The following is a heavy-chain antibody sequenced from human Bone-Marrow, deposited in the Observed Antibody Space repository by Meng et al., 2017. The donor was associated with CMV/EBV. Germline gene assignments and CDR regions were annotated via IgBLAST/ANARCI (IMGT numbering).Heavy chain of an antibody. J-gene: IGHJ5*02. CDR1: GFTFSSYA. CDR2: ISGSGGST. D-gene: IGHD3-3*01. CDR3: AKEGLGVDDQYNWFDP. Sequence: GGSLRLSCAASGFTFSSYAMSWVRQAPGKGLEWVSAISGSGGSTYYADSVKGRFTISRDNYKNTLYLQMKSLRAEDTAVHYCAKEGLGVDDQYNWFDPWGQGTLVTVSS. V-gene: IGHV3-23*01.